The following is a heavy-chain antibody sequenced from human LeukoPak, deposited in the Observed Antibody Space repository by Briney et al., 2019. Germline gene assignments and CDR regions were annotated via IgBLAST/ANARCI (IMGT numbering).Heavy chain of an antibody. CDR2: IYHSAST. CDR3: ARDRPKSETDY. CDR1: GYSISSGYY. Sequence: SETLSLTCTVSGYSISSGYYWGWIRPPPGKGLEWIGSIYHSASTYYNPSLKIPVTISVDTSKNQFSLKLSSVTAADTAVYYCARDRPKSETDYWGQGTLVTVSS. J-gene: IGHJ4*02. V-gene: IGHV4-38-2*02.